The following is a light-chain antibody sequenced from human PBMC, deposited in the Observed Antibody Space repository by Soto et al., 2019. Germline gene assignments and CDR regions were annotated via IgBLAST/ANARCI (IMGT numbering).Light chain of an antibody. J-gene: IGLJ3*02. Sequence: QSVLTQPPSASGSPGQSVTISCTGTSSDVGDYNYVSWHQQHPGKAPKLMIYEVNKRPSGVPDRFSGSKSGNTASLTVSGLQAEDEADYYCSSYAGKGVFGGGTKLTVL. CDR2: EVN. V-gene: IGLV2-8*01. CDR1: SSDVGDYNY. CDR3: SSYAGKGV.